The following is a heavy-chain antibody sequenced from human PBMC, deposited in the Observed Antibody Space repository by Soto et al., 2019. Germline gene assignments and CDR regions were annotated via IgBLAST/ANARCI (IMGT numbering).Heavy chain of an antibody. V-gene: IGHV3-23*01. J-gene: IGHJ4*02. CDR2: ISAGGGTT. Sequence: EVQLLDSGGGLVQPGGSLRLSCAASGFTFDTNGMTWVRQVPGKGLEWVSAISAGGGTTYYADPVKGRFTISRDNSKNMLYLQMNHLRADDTAVYYCAKVRRDFAWLSELDYFDYWGQGTPVTVSS. CDR3: AKVRRDFAWLSELDYFDY. D-gene: IGHD3-9*01. CDR1: GFTFDTNG.